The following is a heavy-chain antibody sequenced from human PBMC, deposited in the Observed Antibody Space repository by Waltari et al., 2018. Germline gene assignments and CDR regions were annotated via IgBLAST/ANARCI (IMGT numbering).Heavy chain of an antibody. CDR3: ATAHYCSGGSCYQWAKDYGFDV. J-gene: IGHJ6*02. D-gene: IGHD2-15*01. V-gene: IGHV1-24*01. Sequence: QVQLVQSGAEVKKPGASVKVSCKVAGYTLTEFSMHWVRQAPGKGLEWMGGFDPEDGERTYAQNFQGRVTMTEDTSTDTAYMELSSLRSEDTAVYYCATAHYCSGGSCYQWAKDYGFDVGGQGTTVTVSS. CDR2: FDPEDGER. CDR1: GYTLTEFS.